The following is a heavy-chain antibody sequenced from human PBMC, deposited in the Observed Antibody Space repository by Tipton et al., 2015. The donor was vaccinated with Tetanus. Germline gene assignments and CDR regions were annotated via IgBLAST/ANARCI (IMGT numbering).Heavy chain of an antibody. Sequence: TLSLTCTVSGGSISSYYWSWIRQPPGKGLEWIGYIYYRGSTNYNPSLKGRVTISVDTSKNQFSLKLSSVTAADTAVYYCARGGRYDYGVQGWFNPWGQGALVTVSS. CDR3: ARGGRYDYGVQGWFNP. V-gene: IGHV4-59*01. J-gene: IGHJ5*02. CDR2: IYYRGST. CDR1: GGSISSYY. D-gene: IGHD4-17*01.